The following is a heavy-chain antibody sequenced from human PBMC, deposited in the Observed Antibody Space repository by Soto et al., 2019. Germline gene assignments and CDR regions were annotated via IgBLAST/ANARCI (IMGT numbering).Heavy chain of an antibody. CDR1: GYTFTSYG. Sequence: QVQLVQSGAEVKKPGASVKVSCKASGYTFTSYGISWVRQAPGQGLEWMGWISAYNGNTDYAQNLQGRVTMTTDTATSTAYMALRSVRSDDTGLFFCARDSGYFGVWPYFFDYWGQGTLVTVSS. CDR2: ISAYNGNT. CDR3: ARDSGYFGVWPYFFDY. V-gene: IGHV1-18*01. J-gene: IGHJ4*02. D-gene: IGHD4-17*01.